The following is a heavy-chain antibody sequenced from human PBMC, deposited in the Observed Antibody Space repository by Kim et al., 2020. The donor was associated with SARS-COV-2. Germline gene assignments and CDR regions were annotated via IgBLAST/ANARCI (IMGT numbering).Heavy chain of an antibody. Sequence: SETLSLTCTVSGGSIRSYYWSWIRQPPGKGLEWIGYIYYSGSTNYNPSLKSRVTISVDTSKNQFSLKLSSVTAADTAVYYCARARSPYSGSYSDFDYWGQGTLVTVSS. CDR1: GGSIRSYY. V-gene: IGHV4-59*01. CDR3: ARARSPYSGSYSDFDY. J-gene: IGHJ4*02. CDR2: IYYSGST. D-gene: IGHD1-26*01.